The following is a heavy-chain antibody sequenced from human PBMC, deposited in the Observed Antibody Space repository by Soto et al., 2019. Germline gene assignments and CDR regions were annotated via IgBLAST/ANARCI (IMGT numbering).Heavy chain of an antibody. J-gene: IGHJ4*02. D-gene: IGHD2-2*01. CDR2: IHYSGST. CDR1: GVSISDYY. V-gene: IGHV4-59*01. CDR3: ATDFGRHCSSTRCDPFYFDS. Sequence: QVQLQESGPGLVKPSETLSLICTVSGVSISDYYWSWIRQPPGKGLEWIGYIHYSGSTDYDPSLRSRVTISVDTSKNQFSLELTSVTATDTAVYYCATDFGRHCSSTRCDPFYFDSWGQGTLVTVSS.